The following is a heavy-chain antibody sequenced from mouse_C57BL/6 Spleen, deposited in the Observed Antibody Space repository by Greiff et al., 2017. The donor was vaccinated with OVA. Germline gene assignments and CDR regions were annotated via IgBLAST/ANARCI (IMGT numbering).Heavy chain of an antibody. V-gene: IGHV1-54*01. CDR2: INPGNGGT. CDR1: GYAFTNYL. CDR3: ARETAFYYAMDY. Sequence: QVQLQQSGAELVRPGTSVKVSCKASGYAFTNYLIEWVKQRPGQGLEWIGVINPGNGGTNYNEKFKGKATLTADKSSSTAYMQLSSLTSEDSAVFYCARETAFYYAMDYWGQGTSVTVSS. J-gene: IGHJ4*01.